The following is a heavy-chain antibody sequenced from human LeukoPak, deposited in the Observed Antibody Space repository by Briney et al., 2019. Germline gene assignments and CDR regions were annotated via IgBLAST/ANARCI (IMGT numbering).Heavy chain of an antibody. CDR2: IRSKANSYAT. V-gene: IGHV3-73*01. CDR3: TRLPATMGDFDY. J-gene: IGHJ4*02. D-gene: IGHD5-12*01. CDR1: GFTFSGSA. Sequence: AGGSLRLSCAASGFTFSGSAMHWVRQASGKGLEWVGRIRSKANSYATAYAASVKGRFTISRDDSKNTAYLQMNSLKTEDTAVYYCTRLPATMGDFDYWGQGTLVTVSP.